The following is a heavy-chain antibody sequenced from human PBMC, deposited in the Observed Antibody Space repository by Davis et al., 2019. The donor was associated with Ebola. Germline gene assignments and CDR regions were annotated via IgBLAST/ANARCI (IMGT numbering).Heavy chain of an antibody. J-gene: IGHJ4*02. D-gene: IGHD6-19*01. CDR1: GFTFSSYA. Sequence: GESLKISCAASGFTFSSYAMHWVRQAPGKGLEWVSSISSSSSYIYYADSVKGRFTISRDNSKNTLYLQMGSLRAEDMAVYYCARGRDAVAGYFDYWGQGTLVTVSS. V-gene: IGHV3-21*01. CDR2: ISSSSSYI. CDR3: ARGRDAVAGYFDY.